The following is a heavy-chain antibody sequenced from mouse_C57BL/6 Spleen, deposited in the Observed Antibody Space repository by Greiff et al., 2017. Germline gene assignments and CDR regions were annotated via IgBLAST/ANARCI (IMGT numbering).Heavy chain of an antibody. D-gene: IGHD3-2*01. J-gene: IGHJ2*01. CDR3: ARGQLQYYFDY. CDR1: GFTFSDYY. Sequence: EVKVVESEGGLVQPGSSMKLSCTASGFTFSDYYMAWVRQVPEKGLEWVANINYDGSSTYYLDSLKSRFIISSDDAKNILYLQMSSLKSEDTATYYCARGQLQYYFDYWGQGTTLTVSS. V-gene: IGHV5-16*01. CDR2: INYDGSST.